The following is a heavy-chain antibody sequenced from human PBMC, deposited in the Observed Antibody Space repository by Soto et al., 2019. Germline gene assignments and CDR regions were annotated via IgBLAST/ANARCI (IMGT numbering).Heavy chain of an antibody. V-gene: IGHV3-30*18. Sequence: QVQLVESGGGVVQPGRSLRLSCAASGFTFSSYGMHWVRQAPGKGLEWVAVISYDGSNKYYADSVKGRFTISRDNSKNTLYLQMNSLRAEDTAVYYCAKDFRGIAAAGKRSYYYYYGMDVWGQGTTVTVSS. CDR1: GFTFSSYG. CDR2: ISYDGSNK. CDR3: AKDFRGIAAAGKRSYYYYYGMDV. D-gene: IGHD6-13*01. J-gene: IGHJ6*02.